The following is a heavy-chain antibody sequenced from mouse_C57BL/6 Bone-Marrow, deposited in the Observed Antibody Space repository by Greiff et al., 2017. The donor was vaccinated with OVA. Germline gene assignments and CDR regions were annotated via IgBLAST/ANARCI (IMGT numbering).Heavy chain of an antibody. CDR2: ISYDGSN. J-gene: IGHJ4*01. CDR3: ARDGTFYAMDY. V-gene: IGHV3-6*01. CDR1: GYSITSGYY. Sequence: EVQRVESGPGLVKPSQSLSLTCSVTGYSITSGYYWNCIRQFPGNKLEWMGYISYDGSNNYNPSLKNRISITRDTSKNQFFMKLNSVTTEDTATYYCARDGTFYAMDYWGQGTSVTVSS. D-gene: IGHD1-1*02.